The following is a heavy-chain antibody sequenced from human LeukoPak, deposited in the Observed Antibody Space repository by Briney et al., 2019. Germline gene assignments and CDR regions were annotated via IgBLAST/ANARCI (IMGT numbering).Heavy chain of an antibody. Sequence: ASVKVSCKASGYTFTSYGISWVRQAPGQGREGRGWSSTYNGKTNYAQKLQGRGTMTRDTSTRKDYMELRRLRSADTAVYYCARGGDSSGLNRFAYWGQGTLVTVSS. V-gene: IGHV1-18*01. J-gene: IGHJ4*02. D-gene: IGHD3-22*01. CDR2: SSTYNGKT. CDR1: GYTFTSYG. CDR3: ARGGDSSGLNRFAY.